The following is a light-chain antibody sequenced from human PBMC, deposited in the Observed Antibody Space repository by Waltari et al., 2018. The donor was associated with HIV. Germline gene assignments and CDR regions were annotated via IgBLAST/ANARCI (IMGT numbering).Light chain of an antibody. J-gene: IGLJ3*02. CDR2: SSN. V-gene: IGLV1-44*01. Sequence: QSVLTQPPSASGTPGQRVTIPCSGISSNIGINTVNWYQHLPGTAPKLLIYSSNQRPSGVPDRFSGSKSGTSASLAISGLQSEDEADYYCAAWDDRLNGWVFGGGTKLTVL. CDR1: SSNIGINT. CDR3: AAWDDRLNGWV.